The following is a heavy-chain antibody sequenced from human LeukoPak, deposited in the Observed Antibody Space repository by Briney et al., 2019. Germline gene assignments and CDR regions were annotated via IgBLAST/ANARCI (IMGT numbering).Heavy chain of an antibody. CDR3: ASSRGSSGYVYYYYYYMDV. D-gene: IGHD3-22*01. Sequence: SETLSLTCTVSGGSISSYYWSWIRQPPGKGLEWIGYIYYSGSTNYNPSLKSRVTISVDTSKNQLSLKLSSVTAADTAVYYCASSRGSSGYVYYYYYYMDVWGKGTTVTVSS. CDR2: IYYSGST. V-gene: IGHV4-59*01. CDR1: GGSISSYY. J-gene: IGHJ6*03.